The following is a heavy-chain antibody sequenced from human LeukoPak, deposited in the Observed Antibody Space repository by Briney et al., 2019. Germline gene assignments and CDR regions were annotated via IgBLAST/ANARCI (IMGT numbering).Heavy chain of an antibody. D-gene: IGHD6-13*01. CDR2: ISSSSSTI. J-gene: IGHJ4*02. V-gene: IGHV3-48*01. Sequence: GGSLRLSCAASGFTFSDYSMNWVRQAPGKGLEWVSYISSSSSTIYYADSVKARFTISRDNAKNSLYLQMNSLRAEDTAVYYCARGRSSSWLWGQGTLVTVSS. CDR1: GFTFSDYS. CDR3: ARGRSSSWL.